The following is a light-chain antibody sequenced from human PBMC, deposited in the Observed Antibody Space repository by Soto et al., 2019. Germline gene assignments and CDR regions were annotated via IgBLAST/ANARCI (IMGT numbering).Light chain of an antibody. CDR1: QNVSSN. Sequence: EIVMTQSPATLSVSPGERDTLSCRASQNVSSNLAWYQQKPGQAPRLLIYGASTRATGIPARFSGSGSGTEFTLTISSLQSEDFAVYYCQQYNNWPRTFGPGTKVDIK. J-gene: IGKJ3*01. CDR3: QQYNNWPRT. CDR2: GAS. V-gene: IGKV3-15*01.